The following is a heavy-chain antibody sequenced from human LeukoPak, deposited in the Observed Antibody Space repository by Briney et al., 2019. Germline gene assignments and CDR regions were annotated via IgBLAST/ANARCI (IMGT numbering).Heavy chain of an antibody. V-gene: IGHV4-59*01. CDR2: IFYSGST. CDR1: GDSIGSYY. J-gene: IGHJ5*01. CDR3: ARGRARDGSFPWLDS. D-gene: IGHD3-10*01. Sequence: SATLSLTCSVSGDSIGSYYWTWIRQSAGKGLEWIGYIFYSGSTNYSPSLKSRVTISVDTSNNQFSLQLRSVTAADTAIYYCARGRARDGSFPWLDSWGQGTLVTVSS.